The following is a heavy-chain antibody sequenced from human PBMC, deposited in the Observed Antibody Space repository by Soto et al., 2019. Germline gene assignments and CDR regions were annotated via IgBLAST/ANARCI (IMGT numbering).Heavy chain of an antibody. V-gene: IGHV1-18*04. D-gene: IGHD6-19*01. CDR3: ARTRSIAVAGIFNY. CDR2: ISAYNGNT. CDR1: GYTFTSYD. Sequence: ASVKVSCKASGYTFTSYDISWVRQAPGQGLEWMGWISAYNGNTNYAQKLQGRVTMTTDTSTSTAYMELRSLRSDDTAVYYCARTRSIAVAGIFNYWGQGTLVTVSS. J-gene: IGHJ4*02.